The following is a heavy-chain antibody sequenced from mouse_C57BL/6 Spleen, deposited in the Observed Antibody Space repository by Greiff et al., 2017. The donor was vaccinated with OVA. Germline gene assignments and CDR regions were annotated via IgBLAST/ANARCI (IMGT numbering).Heavy chain of an antibody. CDR3: ARSPLDY. CDR2: IRNKANGYTT. Sequence: EVQLQQSGGGLVQPGGSLSLSCAASGFTFTDYYMSWVRQPPGKALEWLGFIRNKANGYTTEYSASVKGRFTISRDNSQSILYLQMNALRAEDSATYYCARSPLDYWGQGTSVTVSS. CDR1: GFTFTDYY. J-gene: IGHJ4*01. V-gene: IGHV7-3*01.